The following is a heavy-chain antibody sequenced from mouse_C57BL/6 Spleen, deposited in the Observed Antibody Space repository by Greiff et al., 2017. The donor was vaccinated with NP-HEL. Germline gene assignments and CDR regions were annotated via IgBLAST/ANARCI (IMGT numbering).Heavy chain of an antibody. Sequence: QVQLQQSGAELVKPGASVKLSCKASGYTFTTYPLEWMKQTHGQSLEWIGNFHPYNDVTKSNEKFKGKATLNVEKAASTVYLELSRLTSDVSAVDYCAKGGFHFDYWGQGTTLTVSS. V-gene: IGHV1-47*01. CDR1: GYTFTTYP. CDR3: AKGGFHFDY. CDR2: FHPYNDVT. J-gene: IGHJ2*01.